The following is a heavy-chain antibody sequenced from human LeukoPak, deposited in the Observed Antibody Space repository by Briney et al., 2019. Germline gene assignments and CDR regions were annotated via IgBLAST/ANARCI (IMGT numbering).Heavy chain of an antibody. Sequence: WASVKVSCKASGGTFSSYAISWVRQAPGQGLEWMGGIIPIFGTANYAQKFQGRVTITTDESTSTAYMELSSLRSEDTAVYYCARVALERRSHYYMDVWGKGTTVTVSS. J-gene: IGHJ6*03. CDR2: IIPIFGTA. D-gene: IGHD1-1*01. V-gene: IGHV1-69*05. CDR3: ARVALERRSHYYMDV. CDR1: GGTFSSYA.